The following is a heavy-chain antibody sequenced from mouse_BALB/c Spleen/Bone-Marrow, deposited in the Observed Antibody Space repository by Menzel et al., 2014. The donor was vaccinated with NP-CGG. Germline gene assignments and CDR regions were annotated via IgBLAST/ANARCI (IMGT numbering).Heavy chain of an antibody. CDR1: GYTFTNYH. CDR3: TRRGGERVDY. J-gene: IGHJ2*01. D-gene: IGHD1-1*02. CDR2: FNPYNDYI. Sequence: EVQLQQSGADLVKPGASVKISCTAFGYTFTNYHINWVKQTPGQGLDWIGYFNPYNDYITYNHKSRGKATFTVDKSSSTANLKHSRITAEDSAVYCGTRRGGERVDYWGQGTTLTVSS. V-gene: IGHV1S45*01.